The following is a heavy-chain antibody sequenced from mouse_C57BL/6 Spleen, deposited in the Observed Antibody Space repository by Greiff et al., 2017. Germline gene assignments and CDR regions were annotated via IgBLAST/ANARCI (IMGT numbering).Heavy chain of an antibody. CDR3: ARRLLRDYAMDY. CDR2: ISYDGSN. J-gene: IGHJ4*01. V-gene: IGHV3-6*01. CDR1: GYSITSGYY. D-gene: IGHD1-1*01. Sequence: EVKLLESGPGLVKPSQSLSLTCSVTGYSITSGYYWNWIRQFPGNKLEWMGYISYDGSNNYNPSLKNRISITRDTSKNQFFLKLNSVTTEDTATYYCARRLLRDYAMDYWGQGTSVTVSS.